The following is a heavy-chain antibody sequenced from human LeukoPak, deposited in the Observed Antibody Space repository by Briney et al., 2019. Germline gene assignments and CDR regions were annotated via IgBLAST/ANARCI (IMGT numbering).Heavy chain of an antibody. V-gene: IGHV3-21*01. Sequence: GGSLRLSCAASGFTFSSYEMNCISSSSSYIYYADSVKGRFTISRDNAKNSLYLQMNSLKAEDTAVYYCARDLIGGYWGQGTLVTVSS. J-gene: IGHJ4*02. CDR2: ISSSSSYI. CDR3: ARDLIGGY. CDR1: GFTFSSYE.